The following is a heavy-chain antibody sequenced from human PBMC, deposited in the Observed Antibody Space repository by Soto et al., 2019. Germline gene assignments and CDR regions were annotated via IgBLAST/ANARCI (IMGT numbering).Heavy chain of an antibody. D-gene: IGHD2-2*01. J-gene: IGHJ6*02. CDR1: GFTFSSYA. CDR3: AKVVVAQVVVNYGMDV. V-gene: IGHV3-30*18. CDR2: ISYDGSNK. Sequence: GGSLRLSCAASGFTFSSYAMRWVRQAPGKGLEWVAVISYDGSNKYYADSVKGRFTISRDNSKNTLYLQMNSLRAEDTAVYYCAKVVVAQVVVNYGMDVWGQGTTVTVSS.